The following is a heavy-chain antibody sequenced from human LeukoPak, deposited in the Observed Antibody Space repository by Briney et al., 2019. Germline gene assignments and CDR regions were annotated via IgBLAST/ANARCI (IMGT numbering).Heavy chain of an antibody. CDR2: ISAAGGTT. CDR3: AKAGLDCSSVTCSSDY. J-gene: IGHJ4*02. D-gene: IGHD2-2*01. V-gene: IGHV3-23*01. CDR1: GFIFSDYS. Sequence: GGSLRLSCAASGFIFSDYSMNWVRQAPGKGLEWVSVISAAGGTTYYADSVKGRFTISRDNSKNTLYLQMSSLRAEDTAVYYCAKAGLDCSSVTCSSDYWGQGTLVTVSS.